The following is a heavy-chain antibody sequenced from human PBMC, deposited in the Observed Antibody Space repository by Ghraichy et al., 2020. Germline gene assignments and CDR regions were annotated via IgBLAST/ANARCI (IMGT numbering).Heavy chain of an antibody. CDR3: VKGWFNFDC. V-gene: IGHV3-64D*06. Sequence: GGSLRLSCSASGSTFSSYAMDWLRRAPGKGLEYVSTISTNGVSTYYADSVKGRFTISRDNSKNTLYLQMSSLRPEDTAVYYCVKGWFNFDCWGQGTLVTVSS. CDR1: GSTFSSYA. D-gene: IGHD2-15*01. CDR2: ISTNGVST. J-gene: IGHJ4*02.